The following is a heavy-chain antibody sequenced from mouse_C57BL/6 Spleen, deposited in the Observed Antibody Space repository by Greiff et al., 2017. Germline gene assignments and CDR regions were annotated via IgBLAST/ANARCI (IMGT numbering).Heavy chain of an antibody. J-gene: IGHJ1*03. CDR1: RFSLTSYA. CDR3: ARTLTGTGYFDV. CDR2: KWTGGGT. D-gene: IGHD4-1*01. Sequence: QVQLKESGPDLVAPSQSLSITCTVSRFSLTSYAISWVRQPPGKGLEWLGVKWTGGGTNYNSALKSRLSISKDNSKSQVFLKMNSLQTDDTARYYCARTLTGTGYFDVWGTGTTVTVSS. V-gene: IGHV2-9-1*01.